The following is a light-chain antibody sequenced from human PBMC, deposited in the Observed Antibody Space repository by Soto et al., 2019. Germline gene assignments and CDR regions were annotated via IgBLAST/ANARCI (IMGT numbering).Light chain of an antibody. Sequence: QAVVTQPASVSGSPGQSITISCTGTSSDVGGYNYVSWYQQHPGKAPKLMIYDVSYRPSGVSDRFSGSKSGNTASLTISGLQAEDEADYYCSSYTSSSSVVFGGGTKVTVL. CDR2: DVS. CDR1: SSDVGGYNY. V-gene: IGLV2-14*01. J-gene: IGLJ2*01. CDR3: SSYTSSSSVV.